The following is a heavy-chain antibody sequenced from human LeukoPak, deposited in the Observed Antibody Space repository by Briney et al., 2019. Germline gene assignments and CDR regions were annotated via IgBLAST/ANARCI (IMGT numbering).Heavy chain of an antibody. D-gene: IGHD6-25*01. CDR1: GGSFSGYY. V-gene: IGHV4-34*01. CDR3: ASLQIAAAVPGGLQH. Sequence: TSETLSLTCAVYGGSFSGYYWSWIRQPPGKGLEWIGEINHSGSTNYNPSLKSRVTISVDTSKNQFSLKLSSVTAADTAVYYCASLQIAAAVPGGLQHWGQGTLVTVSS. CDR2: INHSGST. J-gene: IGHJ1*01.